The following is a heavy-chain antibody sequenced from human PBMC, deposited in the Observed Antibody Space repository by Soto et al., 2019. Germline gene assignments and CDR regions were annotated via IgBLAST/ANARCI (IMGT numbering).Heavy chain of an antibody. CDR2: IYYSGST. J-gene: IGHJ3*02. V-gene: IGHV4-59*01. CDR1: GGSISSYY. CDR3: ARARVPYYYDSSGYVDAFDI. Sequence: SETLSLTCTVSGGSISSYYWSWIRQPPGKGLEWIGYIYYSGSTNYNPSLKSRVTISVDTSKNRFSLKLSPVTAADTAVYYCARARVPYYYDSSGYVDAFDIWGQGTMVTVSS. D-gene: IGHD3-22*01.